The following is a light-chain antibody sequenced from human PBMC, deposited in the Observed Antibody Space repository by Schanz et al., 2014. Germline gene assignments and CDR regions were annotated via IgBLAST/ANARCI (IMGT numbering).Light chain of an antibody. Sequence: QSALTQPASVSGSPGQSITISCTGTSSDLGSYNLVSWYQQHPGKAPKLLIYEGTKRPSGVSNRFSGSRSGSTASLTISGLQAEDEADYYCSSYTSSGTLYVFGTGANLTVL. CDR1: SSDLGSYNL. V-gene: IGLV2-14*02. CDR2: EGT. J-gene: IGLJ1*01. CDR3: SSYTSSGTLYV.